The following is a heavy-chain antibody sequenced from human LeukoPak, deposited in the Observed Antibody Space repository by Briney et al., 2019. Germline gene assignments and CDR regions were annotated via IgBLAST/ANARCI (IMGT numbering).Heavy chain of an antibody. V-gene: IGHV3-48*04. CDR1: GFTFSNYN. CDR2: ISSSSSTI. CDR3: ARTGWYYDSSGYYLDY. D-gene: IGHD3-22*01. J-gene: IGHJ4*02. Sequence: GGSLRLSCAASGFTFSNYNMNWVRQALGKGLEWVSYISSSSSTIYYADSVKGRFTISRDNAKNSLYLQMNSLRAEDTAVYYCARTGWYYDSSGYYLDYWGQGTPVTVSS.